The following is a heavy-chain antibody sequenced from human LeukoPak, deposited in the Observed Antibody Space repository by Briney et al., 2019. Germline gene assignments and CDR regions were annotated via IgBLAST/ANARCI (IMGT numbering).Heavy chain of an antibody. CDR1: GYTFTTYW. D-gene: IGHD2-15*01. V-gene: IGHV5-51*01. Sequence: KPGESLRISCKGSGYTFTTYWIGWVRQMPGKGLEWMGIIYPGDFDTRYSPSFQGQVTISVDKSINTAYLQWRSLKASDTAMYYCARSEGHCSDGACYAQKVIDHWGQGTLVTVSS. CDR3: ARSEGHCSDGACYAQKVIDH. J-gene: IGHJ4*02. CDR2: IYPGDFDT.